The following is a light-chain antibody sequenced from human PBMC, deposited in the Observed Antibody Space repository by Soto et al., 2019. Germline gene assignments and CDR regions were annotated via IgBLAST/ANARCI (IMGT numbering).Light chain of an antibody. J-gene: IGKJ5*01. CDR1: QSVSSE. V-gene: IGKV3-15*01. CDR2: GAS. CDR3: QQYKSLPIT. Sequence: EIVMTQSPATLSLSPGERAILSCRASQSVSSELALYQQQPGQAPRLLMYGASTRATGIPARFSGSGSGTEFTLTIRGLQSEASAIYFCQQYKSLPITFGQGTRLEIK.